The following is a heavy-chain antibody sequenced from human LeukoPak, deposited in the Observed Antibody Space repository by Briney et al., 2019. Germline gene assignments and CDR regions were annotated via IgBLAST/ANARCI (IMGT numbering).Heavy chain of an antibody. J-gene: IGHJ3*02. Sequence: ASVKVSCKASGYTFTGYYMHWVRQAPGHGLEWMGWINPNSGGTNYAQKFQGRVTMTRDTSISTAYMELSRLRSDDTAVYYCARDGELRYAFDIWGQGTMVTVSS. V-gene: IGHV1-2*02. CDR3: ARDGELRYAFDI. CDR1: GYTFTGYY. D-gene: IGHD1-26*01. CDR2: INPNSGGT.